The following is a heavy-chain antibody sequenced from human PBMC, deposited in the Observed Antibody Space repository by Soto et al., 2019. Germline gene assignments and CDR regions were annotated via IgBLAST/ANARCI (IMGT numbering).Heavy chain of an antibody. CDR2: INTISSAM. Sequence: PGGSLRLSCAASGFTFSSYTMNWVRQAPGKGLEWISYINTISSAMYYSDSVKGRFTMSRDNARNSLYLTMTKLDPADTATYYCARVWWFGEKEYFQNWGQGTLVTVSS. CDR1: GFTFSSYT. D-gene: IGHD2-21*01. J-gene: IGHJ1*01. CDR3: ARVWWFGEKEYFQN. V-gene: IGHV3-48*01.